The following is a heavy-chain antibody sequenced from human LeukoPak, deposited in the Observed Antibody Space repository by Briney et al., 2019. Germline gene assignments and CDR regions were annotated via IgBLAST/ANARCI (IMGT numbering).Heavy chain of an antibody. CDR3: ARGGYSGYSGYDPSGYYFDY. Sequence: GRSLRLSCAASGFTFSSYGMQWVRQAPGTGLEWVAIIWYDGSNKYYADSVKGRFTISRDNSKNTLYLQMNSLRAEDTAVYYCARGGYSGYSGYDPSGYYFDYWGQGTLVTVSS. CDR1: GFTFSSYG. V-gene: IGHV3-33*01. CDR2: IWYDGSNK. D-gene: IGHD5-12*01. J-gene: IGHJ4*02.